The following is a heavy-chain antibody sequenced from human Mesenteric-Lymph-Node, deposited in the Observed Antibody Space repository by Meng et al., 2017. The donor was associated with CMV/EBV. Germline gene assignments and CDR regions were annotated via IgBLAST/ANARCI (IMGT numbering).Heavy chain of an antibody. CDR1: GFTFNRHW. CDR3: AKDIVVVPAVPSDFDY. CDR2: ISGSGNT. D-gene: IGHD2-2*01. J-gene: IGHJ4*02. Sequence: GGSLRLSCAATGFTFNRHWMNWVRQAPGKGLEWVSAISGSGNTYYADSVKGRFTISRDNSKNTLYVQMSNLRAEDTALYYCAKDIVVVPAVPSDFDYWGQGTLVTVSS. V-gene: IGHV3-23*01.